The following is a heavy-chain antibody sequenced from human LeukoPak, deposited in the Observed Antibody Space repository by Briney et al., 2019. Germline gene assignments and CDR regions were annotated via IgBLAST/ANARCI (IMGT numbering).Heavy chain of an antibody. Sequence: PSETLSLTCTVSGGSISSSSYYWGWIRQPPGKGLEWIGSIYYSGSTYYNPSLKSRVTISVDTSKNQFSLKLSSVTAADTAVYYCTSVVVTARLILGWGQGTLVTVSS. CDR3: TSVVVTARLILG. D-gene: IGHD2-21*02. V-gene: IGHV4-39*01. CDR1: GGSISSSSYY. J-gene: IGHJ4*02. CDR2: IYYSGST.